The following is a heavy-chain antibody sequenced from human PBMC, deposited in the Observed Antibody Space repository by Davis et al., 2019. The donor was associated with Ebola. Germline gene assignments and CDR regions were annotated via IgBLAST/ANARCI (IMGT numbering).Heavy chain of an antibody. CDR1: GSSFSNYW. D-gene: IGHD3-22*01. V-gene: IGHV5-51*01. Sequence: GGSLRLSCKGSGSSFSNYWISWVRQMPGKGLEWMGLIYPGDSDTRYSPSVQGQVTISADKSINTAYLQWDSLKASDTAMYYCARPSSGYEASFDYWGQGTPVTVSS. CDR3: ARPSSGYEASFDY. J-gene: IGHJ4*02. CDR2: IYPGDSDT.